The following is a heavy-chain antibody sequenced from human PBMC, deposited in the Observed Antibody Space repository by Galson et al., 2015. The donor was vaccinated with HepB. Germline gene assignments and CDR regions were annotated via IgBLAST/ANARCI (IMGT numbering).Heavy chain of an antibody. J-gene: IGHJ4*02. V-gene: IGHV3-74*03. D-gene: IGHD3-10*01. CDR1: GFTFSDYW. Sequence: SLRLSCAASGFTFSDYWMHWVRQDPEKGLVWVARIGSDGSSTTYVDSVKGRFTISRDNAKNTLYLQMNSLRPEDTAVYYCARVPFTVVRGGTSLFDNWGQGTRVTVSS. CDR2: IGSDGSST. CDR3: ARVPFTVVRGGTSLFDN.